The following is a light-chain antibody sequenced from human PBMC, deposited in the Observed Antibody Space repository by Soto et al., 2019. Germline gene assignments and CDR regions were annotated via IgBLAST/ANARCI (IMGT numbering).Light chain of an antibody. CDR2: GAS. J-gene: IGKJ1*01. CDR1: QSVSSYY. CDR3: QQYASSPWT. V-gene: IGKV3-20*01. Sequence: EIVLTQSPGTLSLSPGERATLSCGASQSVSSYYLAWYQQKPGQAPRLLIYGASNRATGIPDRFSGSGSRTDFTLTISRLEPEDFAVYYCQQYASSPWTFGQGTKVDIK.